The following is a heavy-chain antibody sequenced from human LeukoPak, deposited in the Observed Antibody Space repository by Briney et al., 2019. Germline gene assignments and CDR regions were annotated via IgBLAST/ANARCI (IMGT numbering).Heavy chain of an antibody. CDR2: IKQDGSEK. V-gene: IGHV3-7*01. Sequence: GGSLRLSCAASGFTFSSYWMSWVRQAPGKGLEWVANIKQDGSEKYYVDSVKGRFTISRDNAKNSLYLQVNSLRAEDTAVYYCARDQGRTVLLWFGDYFDYWGQGTLVTVSS. D-gene: IGHD3-10*01. J-gene: IGHJ4*02. CDR3: ARDQGRTVLLWFGDYFDY. CDR1: GFTFSSYW.